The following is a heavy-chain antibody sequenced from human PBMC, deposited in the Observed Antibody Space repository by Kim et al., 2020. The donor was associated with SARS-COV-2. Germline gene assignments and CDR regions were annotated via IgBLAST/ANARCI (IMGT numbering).Heavy chain of an antibody. J-gene: IGHJ5*02. V-gene: IGHV1-69*13. CDR3: ARGGTGGPFNWFDP. D-gene: IGHD1-26*01. CDR1: GGTFSSYA. Sequence: SVKVSCKASGGTFSSYAISWVRQAPGQGLEWMGGIIPIFGTANYAQKFQGRVTITADESTSTAYMELSSLRSEDTAVYYCARGGTGGPFNWFDPWGQGTLVTVSS. CDR2: IIPIFGTA.